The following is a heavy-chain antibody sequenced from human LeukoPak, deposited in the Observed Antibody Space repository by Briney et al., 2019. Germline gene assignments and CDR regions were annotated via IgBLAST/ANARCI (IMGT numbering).Heavy chain of an antibody. CDR3: AREGYFYGMDV. CDR2: ISHTGST. CDR1: GGSVRSGGFS. Sequence: SETLSLTCAVSGGSVRSGGFSWRWIRQPPGKGLECIGSISHTGSTYYNPSLKSRVTISVDSSKNQFSLKLSSVTAADTAVYYCAREGYFYGMDVWGQGATVTVS. D-gene: IGHD2/OR15-2a*01. J-gene: IGHJ6*02. V-gene: IGHV4-30-2*01.